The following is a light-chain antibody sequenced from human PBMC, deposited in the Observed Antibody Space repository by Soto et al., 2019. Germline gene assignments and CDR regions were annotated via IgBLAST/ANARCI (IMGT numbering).Light chain of an antibody. V-gene: IGKV1-9*01. CDR3: QQFNNYPLT. J-gene: IGKJ4*01. Sequence: DIQLTQSPSFLSASVGDRVTITCRASQGISSYLAWYQQKPGKAPKLLICAASTLQSGVPSRFSGSGSGTEFTLTINSLQPEDFATYYCQQFNNYPLTFGGGTKVDIK. CDR2: AAS. CDR1: QGISSY.